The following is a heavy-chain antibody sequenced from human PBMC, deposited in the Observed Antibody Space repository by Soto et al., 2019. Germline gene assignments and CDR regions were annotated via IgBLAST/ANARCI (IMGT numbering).Heavy chain of an antibody. V-gene: IGHV3-23*01. CDR1: GFTFSSYA. D-gene: IGHD5-18*01. CDR3: AKDFGYNYGYDAFDI. J-gene: IGHJ3*02. Sequence: EVQLLESGGGSVQPGGSLRLSCAASGFTFSSYAMSWVRQAPGKGLEWVSGVSGSGGSTYCVDSVKGRFTISRDNSKNTLYLHMNSLRAEDTAVYYCAKDFGYNYGYDAFDIWGQGTMVTVSS. CDR2: VSGSGGST.